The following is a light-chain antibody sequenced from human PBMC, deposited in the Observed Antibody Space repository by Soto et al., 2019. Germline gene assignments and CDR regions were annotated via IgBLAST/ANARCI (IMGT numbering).Light chain of an antibody. V-gene: IGKV3-11*01. CDR3: QQRSNWRGT. J-gene: IGKJ1*01. CDR2: DAS. CDR1: QSVSSY. Sequence: EIVLTQSPATLSLSPGERATLSCRASQSVSSYLAWYQQKPGQAPRLLIYDASNGATGIPARFSGSGSGTDFTLTISSLEPEDFAVYYCQQRSNWRGTFGQGTKVEIK.